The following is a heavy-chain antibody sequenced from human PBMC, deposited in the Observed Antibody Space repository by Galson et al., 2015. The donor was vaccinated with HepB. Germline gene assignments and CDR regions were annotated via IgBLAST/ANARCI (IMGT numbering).Heavy chain of an antibody. CDR2: ISGSGGST. Sequence: SLRLSCAASGFTFSSYAMSWVRQAPGKGLEWVSAISGSGGSTYYADSVKGRFTISRDNSKNTLYLQMNSLRAEDTAVYYCAKDRDYYDSSGYGGFDPWGQGTLVTVSS. CDR3: AKDRDYYDSSGYGGFDP. J-gene: IGHJ5*02. CDR1: GFTFSSYA. D-gene: IGHD3-22*01. V-gene: IGHV3-23*01.